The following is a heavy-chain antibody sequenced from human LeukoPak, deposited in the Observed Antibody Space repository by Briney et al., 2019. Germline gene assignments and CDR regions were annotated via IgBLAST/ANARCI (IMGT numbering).Heavy chain of an antibody. CDR2: INSGSSTI. J-gene: IGHJ3*02. D-gene: IGHD1-1*01. CDR3: ARVLLERPGIDSFDM. CDR1: EFSLRSYS. Sequence: GGSLRLSCGASEFSLRSYSMDWVRQAPEKGLEWVSHINSGSSTIYYADSVKGRFTISRDNAGNSLYLHMNSLRAEDTAVYYCARVLLERPGIDSFDMWGQGTMVTVSS. V-gene: IGHV3-48*01.